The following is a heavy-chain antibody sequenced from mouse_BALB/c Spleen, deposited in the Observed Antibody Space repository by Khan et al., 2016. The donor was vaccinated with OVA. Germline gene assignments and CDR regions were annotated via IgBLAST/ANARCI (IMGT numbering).Heavy chain of an antibody. CDR3: ARRVYYRSFAY. CDR1: GYTFTNYG. Sequence: QIQLVQSGPELKKPGETVKLSCMASGYTFTNYGMDWVKQAPGKGLKWMGWINTYTGEPTYAADFKGRFAFSLETSASPAFLQFNNLKNEDTATYFYARRVYYRSFAYWGQGTRVTVSA. CDR2: INTYTGEP. V-gene: IGHV9-3-1*01. J-gene: IGHJ3*01. D-gene: IGHD2-14*01.